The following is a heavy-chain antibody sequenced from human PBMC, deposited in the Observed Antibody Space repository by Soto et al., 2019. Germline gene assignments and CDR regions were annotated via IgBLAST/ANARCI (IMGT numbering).Heavy chain of an antibody. CDR1: GFTFSGSA. Sequence: GGSLRLSCAASGFTFSGSAMHWVRQASGKGLEWVGRIRSKANSYATAYAASVKGRFTISRDDSKNTAYLQMNSLKTEDTAVYYCTRANDYGDYGIYYYYYGMDVWGQGTTVTVSS. V-gene: IGHV3-73*01. CDR2: IRSKANSYAT. CDR3: TRANDYGDYGIYYYYYGMDV. J-gene: IGHJ6*02. D-gene: IGHD4-17*01.